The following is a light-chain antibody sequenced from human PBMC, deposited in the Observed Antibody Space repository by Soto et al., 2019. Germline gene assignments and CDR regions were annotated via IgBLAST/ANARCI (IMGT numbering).Light chain of an antibody. J-gene: IGKJ4*01. V-gene: IGKV3-11*01. CDR1: QSVSSY. Sequence: EIVLTQSPATLSLSPGERATLSCRASQSVSSYLAWYQQKPGQAPRLLISDASSRATGIPARISGSGSGTVFTLTGSSLEPEDVAVYYCQHRRDWPLTFGGGTKVEI. CDR3: QHRRDWPLT. CDR2: DAS.